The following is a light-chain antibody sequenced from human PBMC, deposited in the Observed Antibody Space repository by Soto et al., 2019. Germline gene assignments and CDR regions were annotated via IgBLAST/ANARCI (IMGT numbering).Light chain of an antibody. Sequence: QSALTQPASVSGSPGQSITISCTGTSSDVGSYNLVSWYQQHPGKAPKLMIYEVSKRPSGVSNRFSGSKSDNTASLTISGLQAEDEADYYCCSYAGSSTLFGGGTKVTV. J-gene: IGLJ2*01. V-gene: IGLV2-23*02. CDR2: EVS. CDR1: SSDVGSYNL. CDR3: CSYAGSSTL.